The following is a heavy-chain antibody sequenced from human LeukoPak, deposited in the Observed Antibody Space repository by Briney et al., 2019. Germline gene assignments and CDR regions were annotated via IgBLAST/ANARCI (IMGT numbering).Heavy chain of an antibody. J-gene: IGHJ6*03. Sequence: GGSLRLSCAASGFTFSSYAMSWVRQAPGKGLEWVSSISSSSYIYYADSVKGRFTISRDNAKNSLYLQMNSLRAEDTAAYYCARDHGGYYYDSSGTEYYYYYMDVWGKGTTVTISS. D-gene: IGHD3-22*01. CDR1: GFTFSSYA. CDR3: ARDHGGYYYDSSGTEYYYYYMDV. CDR2: ISSSSYI. V-gene: IGHV3-21*01.